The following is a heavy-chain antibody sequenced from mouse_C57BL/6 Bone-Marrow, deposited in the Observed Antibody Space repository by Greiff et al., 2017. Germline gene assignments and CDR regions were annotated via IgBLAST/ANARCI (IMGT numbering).Heavy chain of an antibody. J-gene: IGHJ1*03. D-gene: IGHD1-1*01. CDR3: AGDYYFANWYFDD. CDR2: IYPSDSST. V-gene: IGHV1-85*01. CDR1: GYTFTSYC. Sequence: QVQLQQPGAELVKPGASVKLSCKASGYTFTSYCINWVKQRPGQGLEWIGWIYPSDSSTNYNQKFKGKATLTVDTSSSTAYMQLHSLTSEDSAVYVDAGDYYFANWYFDDWGTGTTVTVSS.